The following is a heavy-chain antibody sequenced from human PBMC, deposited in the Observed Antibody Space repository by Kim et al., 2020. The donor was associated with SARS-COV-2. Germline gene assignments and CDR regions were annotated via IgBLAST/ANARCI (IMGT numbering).Heavy chain of an antibody. J-gene: IGHJ4*02. D-gene: IGHD1-26*01. CDR1: GFILSNYA. CDR3: AKDKSGSYHGFDC. Sequence: GGSLRLSCAASGFILSNYAMSWVRQAPGKGLEWVSTISGSSYSTYYADSVKGRFTISRDTSKNMLYLQMNSLRAEDSVIYYCAKDKSGSYHGFDCWGQGTLVTVSS. CDR2: ISGSSYST. V-gene: IGHV3-23*01.